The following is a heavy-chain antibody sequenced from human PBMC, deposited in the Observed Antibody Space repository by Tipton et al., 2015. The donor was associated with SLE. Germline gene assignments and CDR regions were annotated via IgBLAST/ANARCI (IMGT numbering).Heavy chain of an antibody. Sequence: TLSLTCTVSGDSISSRSYHWGWIRQPPGKGLEWIGSIFYSGSTYYNPSLKSRVTISVGTSKNQFSLKLSSVPAADTAVYYCARLSSMVRRAQGWFDPWGQGTLVTVSS. CDR2: IFYSGST. CDR3: ARLSSMVRRAQGWFDP. J-gene: IGHJ5*02. V-gene: IGHV4-39*01. D-gene: IGHD3-10*01. CDR1: GDSISSRSYH.